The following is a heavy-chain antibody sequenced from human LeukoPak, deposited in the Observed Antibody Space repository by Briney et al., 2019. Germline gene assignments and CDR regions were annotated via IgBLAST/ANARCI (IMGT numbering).Heavy chain of an antibody. J-gene: IGHJ6*04. CDR3: AELGITMIGGV. CDR1: GFIFSSHG. D-gene: IGHD3-10*02. CDR2: ISPSGDIT. V-gene: IGHV3-23*01. Sequence: PGGSLRLSCAASGFIFSSHGMTWVRQAPGKGLEWVSGISPSGDITYYADSVKGRFTISRDNSKNTVYLQMDSLRFEDAAVYYCAELGITMIGGVWGKGTTVTISS.